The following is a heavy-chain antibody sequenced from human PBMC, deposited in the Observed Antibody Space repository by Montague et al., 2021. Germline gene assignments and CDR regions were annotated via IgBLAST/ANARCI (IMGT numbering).Heavy chain of an antibody. CDR1: GGSISSTAYY. D-gene: IGHD4-17*01. CDR3: ARVGATVTAPFDF. CDR2: IYYSGST. J-gene: IGHJ4*02. Sequence: TLSLTCAVSGGSISSTAYYWSWIRQHPGKGLEWIGYIYYSGSTYYNPSLKSRVTISVDTSQNQFSLNLNSVTAADTAVYYCARVGATVTAPFDFWGRGTLVTVSP. V-gene: IGHV4-31*11.